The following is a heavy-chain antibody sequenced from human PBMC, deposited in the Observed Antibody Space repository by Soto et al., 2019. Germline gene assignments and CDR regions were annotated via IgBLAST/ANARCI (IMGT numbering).Heavy chain of an antibody. CDR2: IIPIFGTA. Sequence: QVQLVQSGAEVKKPGSSVKVSCKASGGTFSSYAISWVRQAPGQGLEWMGGIIPIFGTANYAQKFQGRVAIAATNTTSTAYRGLRGLSSEDTAGYYCAGEGGVGATTGWDWGQGTLVTVSS. CDR3: AGEGGVGATTGWD. J-gene: IGHJ4*02. V-gene: IGHV1-69*06. CDR1: GGTFSSYA. D-gene: IGHD1-26*01.